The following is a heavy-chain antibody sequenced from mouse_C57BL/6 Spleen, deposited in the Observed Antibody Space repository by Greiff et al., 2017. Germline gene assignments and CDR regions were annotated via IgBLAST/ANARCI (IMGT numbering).Heavy chain of an antibody. Sequence: VQLKQPGPELVKPGASVKISCKASGYSFTDYNMNWVKQSNGKSLEWIGVINPNYGTTSYNQKFKGKATLTVDQSSSTAYMQLNSLTSEDSAVYYCARSRSSGYVNFDYWGQGTTLTVSS. CDR1: GYSFTDYN. J-gene: IGHJ2*01. D-gene: IGHD3-2*02. V-gene: IGHV1-39*01. CDR2: INPNYGTT. CDR3: ARSRSSGYVNFDY.